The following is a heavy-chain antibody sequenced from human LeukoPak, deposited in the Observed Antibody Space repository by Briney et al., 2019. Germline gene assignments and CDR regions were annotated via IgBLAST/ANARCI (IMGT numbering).Heavy chain of an antibody. J-gene: IGHJ4*02. D-gene: IGHD2-15*01. CDR2: IYSGGTT. V-gene: IGHV3-53*01. CDR1: GFTVSRNY. Sequence: PGGSLRLSCAASGFTVSRNYISWVRQAPGKGLEWVSVIYSGGTTYSADSVKGRFTISRDNSQNTVYLQMNTLRAEDTALYYCARGADGGAYSFGYWGQETLVTVSS. CDR3: ARGADGGAYSFGY.